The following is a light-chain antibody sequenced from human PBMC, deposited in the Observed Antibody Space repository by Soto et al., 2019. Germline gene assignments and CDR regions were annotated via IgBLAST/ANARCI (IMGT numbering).Light chain of an antibody. Sequence: EVVITQSPATLSVSPGERVTFSCRASQSVTTNLAWYQHKPGQSPRLLISDASTGASGIPPRFSGSGSGTEFTLTIDRLQSADFAVYYCQQYDRWPVTFGGGTK. J-gene: IGKJ4*01. CDR2: DAS. CDR1: QSVTTN. CDR3: QQYDRWPVT. V-gene: IGKV3-15*01.